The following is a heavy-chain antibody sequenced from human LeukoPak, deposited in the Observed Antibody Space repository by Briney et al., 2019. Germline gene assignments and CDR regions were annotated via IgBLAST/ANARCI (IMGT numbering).Heavy chain of an antibody. Sequence: GGSLRLSCAASGFTFSDSWMYWVRQAPGEGLVWVSRINSDGSITIYADSVKGRFTISRDNAKNTLNLQMNSLRAEDTAVYYCARDYYDSSGYLSLDSWGQGTLVTVST. CDR2: INSDGSIT. V-gene: IGHV3-74*01. CDR3: ARDYYDSSGYLSLDS. CDR1: GFTFSDSW. J-gene: IGHJ4*02. D-gene: IGHD3-22*01.